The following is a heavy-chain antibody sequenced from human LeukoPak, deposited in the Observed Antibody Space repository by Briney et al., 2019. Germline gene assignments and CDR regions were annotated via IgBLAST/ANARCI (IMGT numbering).Heavy chain of an antibody. CDR1: GFTFSSYA. CDR2: ISYDGGNK. CDR3: ARVSGGYCSGGSCPDAFDI. J-gene: IGHJ3*02. Sequence: GGSLRLSCAASGFTFSSYAMHWVRQAPGKGLEWVALISYDGGNKYYADSVEGRFTISRDNSKNTLYLQMNSLRAEDTAVYYCARVSGGYCSGGSCPDAFDIWGQGTMVTVSS. V-gene: IGHV3-30-3*01. D-gene: IGHD2-15*01.